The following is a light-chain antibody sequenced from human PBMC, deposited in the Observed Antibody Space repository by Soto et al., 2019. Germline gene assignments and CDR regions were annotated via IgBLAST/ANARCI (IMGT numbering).Light chain of an antibody. V-gene: IGKV3-20*01. CDR3: QQYVTSPGT. CDR2: GAS. Sequence: EIVLTQSPGTLSLSPGERATLSCRASQSVTNSYLAWYQQRPGQAPRVLIYGASSRATGIPDRFSGSGSGTDFTLTISRLEPQDSAVYYCQQYVTSPGTFGQGTKVEIK. CDR1: QSVTNSY. J-gene: IGKJ1*01.